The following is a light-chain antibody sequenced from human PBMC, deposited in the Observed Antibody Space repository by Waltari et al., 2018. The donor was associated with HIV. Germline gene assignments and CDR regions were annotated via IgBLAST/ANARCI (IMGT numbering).Light chain of an antibody. CDR3: QQLNGDPFT. V-gene: IGKV1-9*01. CDR1: QDISNN. CDR2: AAS. J-gene: IGKJ3*01. Sequence: DIQLTQSPSFLSASVRDRVTITCRASQDISNNLAWYQQKPGTVPKLLIYAASTLHSGVPSRFSDSGSGTEFTLTITSLQPDDFATYYCQQLNGDPFTFGPGTKVDIK.